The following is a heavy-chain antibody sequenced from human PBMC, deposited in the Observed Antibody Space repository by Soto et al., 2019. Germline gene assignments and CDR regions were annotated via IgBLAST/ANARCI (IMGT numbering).Heavy chain of an antibody. CDR2: MNPNSGNT. Sequence: ASVKVSCKASGYTFTSYDINWVRQATGQGLEWMGWMNPNSGNTGYAQKFQGRVTMTRNTSISTAYMELSSLRSEDTAVYYCARGRRKAYSGYDYWFDHWGQGTLVTVSS. D-gene: IGHD5-12*01. J-gene: IGHJ5*02. CDR3: ARGRRKAYSGYDYWFDH. CDR1: GYTFTSYD. V-gene: IGHV1-8*01.